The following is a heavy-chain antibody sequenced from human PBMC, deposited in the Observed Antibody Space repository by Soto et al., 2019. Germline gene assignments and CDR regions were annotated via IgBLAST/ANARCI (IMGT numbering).Heavy chain of an antibody. CDR3: ANIERSAGRGNYYDSSGYDY. D-gene: IGHD3-22*01. CDR1: GFSLSTSGVG. J-gene: IGHJ4*02. CDR2: LYWEDDK. Sequence: SGPKLVNPTQTLTLTCTFSGFSLSTSGVGVGWIRQPPGKALEWLALLYWEDDKRYSPSLKSRLTITKDTSKNQVVLTMTNMDPVDTATYYCANIERSAGRGNYYDSSGYDYWGQGTLVTVSS. V-gene: IGHV2-5*02.